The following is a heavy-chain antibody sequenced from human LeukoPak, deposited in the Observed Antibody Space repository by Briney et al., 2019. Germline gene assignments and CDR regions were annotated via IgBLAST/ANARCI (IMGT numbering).Heavy chain of an antibody. CDR3: AREYSSSWYEYYYYYMDV. D-gene: IGHD6-13*01. CDR2: MNPNSGNT. V-gene: IGHV1-8*01. Sequence: ASVKVSGKASGYTFTSYDINWVRQATGQGLEWMGWMNPNSGNTGYAQKFQGRVTIARNTSISTAYMELSSLRSEDTAVYYCAREYSSSWYEYYYYYMDVWGKGTTVTVSS. J-gene: IGHJ6*03. CDR1: GYTFTSYD.